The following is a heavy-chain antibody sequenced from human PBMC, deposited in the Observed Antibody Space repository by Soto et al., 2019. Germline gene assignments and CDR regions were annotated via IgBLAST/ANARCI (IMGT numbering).Heavy chain of an antibody. CDR2: IWYDGSYK. D-gene: IGHD2-2*01. J-gene: IGHJ6*02. CDR3: ARDRCSSMRCSIPHMSGLAV. V-gene: IGHV3-33*01. Sequence: QVQLVESGGGVVQPGRSLRLSCAASGFTFSDYGMHWVRQAPGRGLEWVAVIWYDGSYKYYADSVKGRFTTSRDNSKNTLYLQVNSLRAKDTAVYYCARDRCSSMRCSIPHMSGLAVWSQGTTVTVSS. CDR1: GFTFSDYG.